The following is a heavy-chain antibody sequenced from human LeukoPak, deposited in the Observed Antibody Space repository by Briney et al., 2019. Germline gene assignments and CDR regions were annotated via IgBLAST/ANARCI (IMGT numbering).Heavy chain of an antibody. J-gene: IGHJ3*02. CDR2: IIPILGIA. Sequence: SVKVSCKASGGTFSSYAISWVRQAPGQGLEWMGRIIPILGIANYAQKFQGRVTITADKSTSTAYMELSSLRSEDTAVYYCARARKLYYYDSSGPTGAFDIWGQGTMVTVSS. CDR3: ARARKLYYYDSSGPTGAFDI. V-gene: IGHV1-69*04. D-gene: IGHD3-22*01. CDR1: GGTFSSYA.